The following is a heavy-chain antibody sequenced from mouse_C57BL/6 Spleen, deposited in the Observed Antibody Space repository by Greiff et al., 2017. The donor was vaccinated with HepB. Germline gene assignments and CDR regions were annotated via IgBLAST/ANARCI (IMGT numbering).Heavy chain of an antibody. D-gene: IGHD2-5*01. V-gene: IGHV3-6*01. Sequence: DVKLQESGPGLVKPSQSLSLTCSVTGYSITSGYYWNWIRQFPGNKLEWMGYISYDGSNNYNPSLKNRISITRDTSKNQFFLKLNSVTTEDTATYYCAREGSNFYVDYWGQGTTLTVSS. CDR2: ISYDGSN. CDR3: AREGSNFYVDY. J-gene: IGHJ2*01. CDR1: GYSITSGYY.